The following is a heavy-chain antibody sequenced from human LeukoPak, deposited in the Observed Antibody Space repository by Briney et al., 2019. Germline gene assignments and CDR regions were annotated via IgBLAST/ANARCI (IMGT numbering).Heavy chain of an antibody. V-gene: IGHV4-59*08. Sequence: PSETLSLTCTVSGGSISSYYWSWIRQPPGKGLEWIAYISDIGSINYNPSLKSRVTISLDTSKKQLSLKLSSVTAADTAVYYCAGNSPRNTVDFWGQGTLVTVSS. CDR3: AGNSPRNTVDF. CDR1: GGSISSYY. CDR2: ISDIGSI. D-gene: IGHD2/OR15-2a*01. J-gene: IGHJ4*02.